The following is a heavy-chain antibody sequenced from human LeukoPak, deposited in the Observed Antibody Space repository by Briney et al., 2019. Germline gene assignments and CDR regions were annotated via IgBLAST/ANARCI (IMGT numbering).Heavy chain of an antibody. CDR3: ASGHVLPWFGTPTDY. V-gene: IGHV1-18*01. J-gene: IGHJ4*02. CDR2: ISAYNGNT. D-gene: IGHD3-10*01. CDR1: GYTFTSYG. Sequence: ASVKVSCKASGYTFTSYGISWVRQAPGQGLEWMGWISAYNGNTNYAQKLQGRVTMTTDTSTSTAYMELRSLRSDDTAVYYCASGHVLPWFGTPTDYWGQGTLVTVSS.